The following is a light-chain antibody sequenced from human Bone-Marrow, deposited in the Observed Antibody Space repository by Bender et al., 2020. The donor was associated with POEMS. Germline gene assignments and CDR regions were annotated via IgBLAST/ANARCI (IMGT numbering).Light chain of an antibody. CDR1: RSDVGGHNY. V-gene: IGLV2-8*01. Sequence: QSALTQPPSASGSPGQSVTISCTGSRSDVGGHNYVSWYQHHPGKAPKLLIYANINRPSEIPDRFSGSQSGTSASLAITGLQSEDEAAYFCQSYDSDLNGWVFGGGTKLTVL. CDR2: ANI. CDR3: QSYDSDLNGWV. J-gene: IGLJ3*02.